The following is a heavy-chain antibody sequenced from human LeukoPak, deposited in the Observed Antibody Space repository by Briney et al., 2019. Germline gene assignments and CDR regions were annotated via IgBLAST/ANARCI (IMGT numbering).Heavy chain of an antibody. V-gene: IGHV4-34*01. CDR1: VGSFSGYY. CDR2: INHSGRT. D-gene: IGHD5-18*01. CDR3: ATQPQLWNYYYGMDV. J-gene: IGHJ6*02. Sequence: SGTLSVTCAVYVGSFSGYYWSWRRQPPGEGREWSGEINHSGRTNYNPSLKSRVTISVDTSTNQFSLKLSSVTAADTAVYYCATQPQLWNYYYGMDVWGQGTTATVSS.